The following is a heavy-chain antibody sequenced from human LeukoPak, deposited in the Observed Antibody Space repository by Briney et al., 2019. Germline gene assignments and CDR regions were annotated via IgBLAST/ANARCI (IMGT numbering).Heavy chain of an antibody. D-gene: IGHD6-13*01. J-gene: IGHJ4*02. CDR3: ARDAAAAGAEGGLDN. V-gene: IGHV4-34*01. CDR1: GGSFSGYY. Sequence: PSETLSLTCAVYGGSFSGYYWSWIRQPPGKGLEWIGEINHSGSTNYNPSLKSRVTISVDTSKNQFSLKLSSVTAADTAVYYCARDAAAAGAEGGLDNWGKGPLVTVSS. CDR2: INHSGST.